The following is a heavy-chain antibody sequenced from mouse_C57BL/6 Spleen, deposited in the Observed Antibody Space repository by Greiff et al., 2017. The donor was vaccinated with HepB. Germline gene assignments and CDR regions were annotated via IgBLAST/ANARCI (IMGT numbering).Heavy chain of an antibody. D-gene: IGHD1-1*01. V-gene: IGHV1-82*01. Sequence: VQLQESGPELVKPGASVKISCKASGYAFSSSWMNWVKQRPGKGLEWIGRIYPGDGDTNYNGKFKGKATLTADKSSSTAYMQLSSLTSEDSAVYFCARSRITTVVEYYFDYWGQGTTLTVSS. CDR1: GYAFSSSW. CDR3: ARSRITTVVEYYFDY. CDR2: IYPGDGDT. J-gene: IGHJ2*01.